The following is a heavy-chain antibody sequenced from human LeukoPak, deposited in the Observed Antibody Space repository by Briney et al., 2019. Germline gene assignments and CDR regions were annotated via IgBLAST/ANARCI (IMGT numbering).Heavy chain of an antibody. Sequence: PSQTLSLTCTVSGGSISSGGYYWSWIRQPPGKGLEWIGYIYHSGSTYYNPSLKSRVTISVDTSKNQFSLKLSSVTAADTAVYYCARVREQPRVGRWFDPWGQGTLVTVSS. J-gene: IGHJ5*02. V-gene: IGHV4-30-2*01. D-gene: IGHD1-26*01. CDR2: IYHSGST. CDR1: GGSISSGGYY. CDR3: ARVREQPRVGRWFDP.